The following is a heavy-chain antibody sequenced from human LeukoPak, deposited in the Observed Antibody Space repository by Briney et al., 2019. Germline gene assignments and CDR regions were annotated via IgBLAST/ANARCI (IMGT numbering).Heavy chain of an antibody. D-gene: IGHD3-16*01. CDR2: ISGSGGST. Sequence: PGGSLRLSCATSGFSFSSYAMSWVRQAPGKGLEWVSSISGSGGSTYYADSVKGRFTISRDNSRNTLYLQMDTLRAEDTALYYCLRGFFDQWGQGTLVTVSS. CDR3: LRGFFDQ. CDR1: GFSFSSYA. V-gene: IGHV3-23*01. J-gene: IGHJ4*02.